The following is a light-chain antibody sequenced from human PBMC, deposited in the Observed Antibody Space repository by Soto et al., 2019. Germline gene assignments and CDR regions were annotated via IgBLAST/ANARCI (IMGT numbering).Light chain of an antibody. CDR1: QTISSW. CDR3: QQYNSYPWT. J-gene: IGKJ1*01. CDR2: KAS. V-gene: IGKV1-5*03. Sequence: DIQMTQSPSTLSGSVGDRVTITCRASQTISSWLAWYQQKPGKAPKLLIYKASTLKSGVPSRFSGSGSGTEFTLTISSLQPDDFATYYCQQYNSYPWTFGQGTKGDIK.